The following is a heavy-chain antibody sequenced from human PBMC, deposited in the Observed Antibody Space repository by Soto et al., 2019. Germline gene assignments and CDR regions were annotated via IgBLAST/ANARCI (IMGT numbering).Heavy chain of an antibody. CDR2: IHYSGST. D-gene: IGHD3-22*01. J-gene: IGHJ5*01. CDR3: ARDKHTSSYYYGPLYNCFDS. V-gene: IGHV4-31*03. CDR1: GGSISSGGYY. Sequence: PSETLSLTCTVSGGSISSGGYYWNWIRQHPGKGLEWISSIHYSGSTYYTPSLRSRLTISVDTSKNHFSLKLSSVTAADTAVYFCARDKHTSSYYYGPLYNCFDSWGQGTQVTVSS.